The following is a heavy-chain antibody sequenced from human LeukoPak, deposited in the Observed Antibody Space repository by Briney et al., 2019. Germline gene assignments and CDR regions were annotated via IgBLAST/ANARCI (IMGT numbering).Heavy chain of an antibody. Sequence: SETLSLTCTVSGGSIDSSGSYWGWIRQPPGKGLEWIGCVYYGGNAYYNPSLKSRVTISADLSKNQFSLSLISVTAADTALYYCARLFSRGWPYYYGLGAWGQGTTVTVSS. D-gene: IGHD6-19*01. CDR1: GGSIDSSGSY. V-gene: IGHV4-39*01. CDR3: ARLFSRGWPYYYGLGA. CDR2: VYYGGNA. J-gene: IGHJ6*02.